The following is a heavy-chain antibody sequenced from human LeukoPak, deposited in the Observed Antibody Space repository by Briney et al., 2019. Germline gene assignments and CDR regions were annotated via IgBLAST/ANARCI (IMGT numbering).Heavy chain of an antibody. CDR3: ARDRGPYYYDSSGYGVDY. Sequence: GGSLRLSCAASGCTFSDYYMSWIRQAPGKGLEWVAYISRSGSTIYYSDSVKGGFTISRDNAKNSLYLQMNSLRAEDTAVYYCARDRGPYYYDSSGYGVDYWGQGTLVTVSS. D-gene: IGHD3-22*01. CDR2: ISRSGSTI. V-gene: IGHV3-11*01. J-gene: IGHJ4*02. CDR1: GCTFSDYY.